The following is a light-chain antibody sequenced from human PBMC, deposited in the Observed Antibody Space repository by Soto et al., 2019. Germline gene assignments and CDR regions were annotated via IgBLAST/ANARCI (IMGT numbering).Light chain of an antibody. CDR1: SSDVGGYNR. CDR3: TSYASGSAYV. J-gene: IGLJ1*01. V-gene: IGLV2-18*02. Sequence: QSVLTQPPSVSGSPGQSVAISCTGTSSDVGGYNRVSWYQQAPGKAPKLLIYDVSNRPSGGSTRSSGSKSGNTASLTISGLQAEDEADYYCTSYASGSAYVFGPGTKVTVL. CDR2: DVS.